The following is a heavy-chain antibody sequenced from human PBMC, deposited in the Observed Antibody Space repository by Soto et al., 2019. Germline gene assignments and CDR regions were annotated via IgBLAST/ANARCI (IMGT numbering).Heavy chain of an antibody. V-gene: IGHV3-23*01. J-gene: IGHJ4*02. CDR3: AKDLVYFDSGTYSTLDY. D-gene: IGHD3-10*01. CDR2: ISGSGANT. CDR1: GFTFSNYA. Sequence: GGSLRLSCAASGFTFSNYAMNWVRQAPGKGLQWVSGISGSGANTYYADFVKGRFTISRDNSKNTLYLQMNSLRAEDTAVYYCAKDLVYFDSGTYSTLDYWGQGTLVTVSS.